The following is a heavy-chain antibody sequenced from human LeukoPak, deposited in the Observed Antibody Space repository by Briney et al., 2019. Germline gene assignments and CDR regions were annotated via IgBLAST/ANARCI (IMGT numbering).Heavy chain of an antibody. D-gene: IGHD4-17*01. V-gene: IGHV3-30*18. Sequence: SCKASGYTFTSYGMHWVRQAPGKGLEWVAVISYDGSNKYYADSVKGRFTISRDNSKNTLYLQMNSLRAEDTAVYYCAKGVGVTTEGWYYFDYWGQGTLVTVSS. CDR2: ISYDGSNK. CDR1: GYTFTSYG. CDR3: AKGVGVTTEGWYYFDY. J-gene: IGHJ4*02.